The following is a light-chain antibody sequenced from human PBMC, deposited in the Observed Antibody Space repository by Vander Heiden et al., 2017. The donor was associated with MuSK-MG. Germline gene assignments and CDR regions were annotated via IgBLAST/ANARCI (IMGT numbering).Light chain of an antibody. Sequence: SYELTPPSSVSVSPGQTASIACTGDKLGDKYACWFQQKPGQSPVLVIYQDSKRPSGIPERFSGCNSGNTATLAISGTQAMDEADYYCQAWDSGTVVFGGGTKLTVL. V-gene: IGLV3-1*01. CDR2: QDS. J-gene: IGLJ2*01. CDR3: QAWDSGTVV. CDR1: KLGDKY.